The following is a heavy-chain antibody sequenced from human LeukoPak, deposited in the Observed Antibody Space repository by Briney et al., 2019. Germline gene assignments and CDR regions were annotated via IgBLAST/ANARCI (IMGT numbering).Heavy chain of an antibody. CDR1: GFTFSDYY. J-gene: IGHJ4*02. D-gene: IGHD6-19*01. CDR3: ARSAVAGTGFDY. V-gene: IGHV3-11*06. CDR2: ISSSSSYT. Sequence: GGSLRLSCAASGFTFSDYYMSWIRQAPGKGLDWVSYISSSSSYTNYADSVKGRFTISRDNAKNSLYLQMNSLRAEDTAVYYCARSAVAGTGFDYWGQGTLVTVSS.